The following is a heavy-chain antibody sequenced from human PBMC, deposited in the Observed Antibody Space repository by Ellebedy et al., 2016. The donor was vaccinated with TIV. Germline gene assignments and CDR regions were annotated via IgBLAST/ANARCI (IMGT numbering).Heavy chain of an antibody. CDR3: AKDNEFSSSWYSPVDTFDI. CDR1: GFTFSRHW. V-gene: IGHV3-23*01. Sequence: GGSLRLSXAASGFTFSRHWMHWVRQAPGKGPEWVSTVSGSDGSVHYTDSVKGRFTISRDNSKNTLYLQMRSLRAEDSAVYYCAKDNEFSSSWYSPVDTFDIWGQGTTVTVSS. CDR2: VSGSDGSV. D-gene: IGHD6-13*01. J-gene: IGHJ3*02.